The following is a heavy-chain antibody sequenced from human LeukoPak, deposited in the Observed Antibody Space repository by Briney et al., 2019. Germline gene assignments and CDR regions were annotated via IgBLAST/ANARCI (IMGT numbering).Heavy chain of an antibody. Sequence: GASVKVSCKASGYTFTGYYMHWVRQAPGQGLEWMGWINPNSGGTNYAQKFQGRVTMTRDTSISTAYTELSRLRSDDTAVYYCARPSSIAVAGTHFQHWGQGTLVTVSS. D-gene: IGHD6-19*01. J-gene: IGHJ1*01. CDR3: ARPSSIAVAGTHFQH. CDR2: INPNSGGT. CDR1: GYTFTGYY. V-gene: IGHV1-2*02.